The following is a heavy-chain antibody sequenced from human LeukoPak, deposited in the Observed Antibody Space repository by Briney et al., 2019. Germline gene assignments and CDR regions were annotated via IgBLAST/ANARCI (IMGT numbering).Heavy chain of an antibody. CDR1: GLTFSNYA. V-gene: IGHV3-30*18. CDR3: VKVTFDYGDYAGPFDC. Sequence: GGSLRLSCAASGLTFSNYAMHWVRQAPGKGPEWVAVVSYGGTNKHYADSVKGRFTISRDNSNNMLYLQMDSLRTEDTAVYYCVKVTFDYGDYAGPFDCWGQGTLVTVSS. CDR2: VSYGGTNK. D-gene: IGHD4-17*01. J-gene: IGHJ4*02.